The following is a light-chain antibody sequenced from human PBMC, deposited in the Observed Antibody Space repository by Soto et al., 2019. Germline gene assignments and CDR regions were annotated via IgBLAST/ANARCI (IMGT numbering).Light chain of an antibody. CDR1: QGISSA. J-gene: IGKJ2*01. V-gene: IGKV1-13*02. Sequence: AIQLTQSPSSLSASVGDRVTITCRASQGISSALAWYQQKPGKAPKLLIYDASSLESGVPSRFXXXXXXXXXXXXXXXLXPEDFATYYCQQFNSYLSYTFGQGTKLEIK. CDR2: DAS. CDR3: QQFNSYLSYT.